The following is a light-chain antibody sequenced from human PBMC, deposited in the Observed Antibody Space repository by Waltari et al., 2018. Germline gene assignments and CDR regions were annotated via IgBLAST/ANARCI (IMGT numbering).Light chain of an antibody. J-gene: IGKJ2*01. CDR2: DAS. CDR1: EDSKNY. Sequence: DIQMTQPPSSLSASVGDRVTITCQASEDSKNYLNWYQQKPGRAPILLIYDASSLETWVPRRFSAGGYGTDFTLTISSLQAEDIGTYFCHQSKSLPYTFGQGTKVEIK. V-gene: IGKV1-33*01. CDR3: HQSKSLPYT.